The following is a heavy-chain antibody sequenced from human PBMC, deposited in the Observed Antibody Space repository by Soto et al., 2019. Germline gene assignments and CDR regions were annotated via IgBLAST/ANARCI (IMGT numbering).Heavy chain of an antibody. D-gene: IGHD3-10*02. J-gene: IGHJ6*02. Sequence: QVQLQESGPGLVKPSGTLSLTCAVSGGSISSSNWWSWVRQPPGKGLEWIGEIYHSGSTNYNPSLKSRGTISVDKSKNQFSLRLSSVTAADTAVYYCASVRGGYYYAMDVWGQGTTVTVSS. CDR1: GGSISSSNW. CDR3: ASVRGGYYYAMDV. CDR2: IYHSGST. V-gene: IGHV4-4*02.